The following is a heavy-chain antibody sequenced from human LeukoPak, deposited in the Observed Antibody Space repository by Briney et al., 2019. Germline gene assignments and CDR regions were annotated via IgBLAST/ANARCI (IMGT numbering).Heavy chain of an antibody. J-gene: IGHJ4*02. V-gene: IGHV5-51*01. D-gene: IGHD3-10*01. CDR2: IFPDDSDT. CDR3: ARRMVRGVMFDY. CDR1: GCFFTSYW. Sequence: AESLQISCKASGCFFTSYWIGWVRRMPRESLVWRGIIFPDDSDTRYSPFFQGQVTISADKSISTAYLQWSSLKASDTAMYYCARRMVRGVMFDYWGQGTLVTVSS.